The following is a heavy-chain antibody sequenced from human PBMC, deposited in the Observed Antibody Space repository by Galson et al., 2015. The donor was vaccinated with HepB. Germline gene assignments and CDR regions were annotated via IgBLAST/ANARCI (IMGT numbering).Heavy chain of an antibody. V-gene: IGHV3-30*18. CDR1: GFTFSSYG. J-gene: IGHJ6*02. D-gene: IGHD4-23*01. CDR3: AKDLIRYYGGNSGGYYYYGMDV. Sequence: SLRLSCAASGFTFSSYGMHWVRQAPGKGLEWVAVISYDGSNKYYADSVKGRFTISRDNSKNTLYLQMNSLRAEDTAVYYCAKDLIRYYGGNSGGYYYYGMDVWGQGTTVTVSS. CDR2: ISYDGSNK.